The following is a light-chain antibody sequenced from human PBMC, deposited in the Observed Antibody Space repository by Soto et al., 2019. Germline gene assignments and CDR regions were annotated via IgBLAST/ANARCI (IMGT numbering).Light chain of an antibody. CDR2: AAS. J-gene: IGKJ5*01. CDR3: QQYGRT. Sequence: EVVLTQSPGTLSLSPGERATLSCRASQSISTNYLAWYQQKPGQAPKLLIYAASSRLTGNPDRFSGSGSGTDFILTISRLEPEDFALYYCQQYGRTFGQGTRLEIK. V-gene: IGKV3-20*01. CDR1: QSISTNY.